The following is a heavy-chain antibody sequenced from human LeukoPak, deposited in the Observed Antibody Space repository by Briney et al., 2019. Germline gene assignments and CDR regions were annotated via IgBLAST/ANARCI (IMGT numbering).Heavy chain of an antibody. CDR1: GFTFSSYE. V-gene: IGHV3-48*03. D-gene: IGHD3-10*02. CDR3: AELGITMIGGV. CDR2: ISSSGSTI. Sequence: PGGSPRLSCAASGFTFSSYEMNWVRQAPGNGLEWVSYISSSGSTIYYADSVKGRFTISRDNAKNSLYLQMNSLRAEDTAVYYCAELGITMIGGVWGKGTTVTISS. J-gene: IGHJ6*04.